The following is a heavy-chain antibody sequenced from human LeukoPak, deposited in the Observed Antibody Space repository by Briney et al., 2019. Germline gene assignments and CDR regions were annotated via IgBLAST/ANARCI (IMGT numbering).Heavy chain of an antibody. J-gene: IGHJ4*02. CDR3: ARQAALLLLMVIDY. CDR1: GGSISSSSYY. V-gene: IGHV4-39*01. D-gene: IGHD2-8*01. Sequence: SETLSLTCTVSGGSISSSSYYWGWIRQPPGKGLEWIGSIYYSGSTYYNPSLKSRVTISVDTSKNQFSLKLSSATAADTAVYYCARQAALLLLMVIDYWGQGTLVTVSS. CDR2: IYYSGST.